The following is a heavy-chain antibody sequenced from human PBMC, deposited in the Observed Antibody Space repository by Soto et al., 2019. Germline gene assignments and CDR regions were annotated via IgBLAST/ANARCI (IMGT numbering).Heavy chain of an antibody. Sequence: SQTLSLTCAISGDSVSSNSAAWNWFRQSPSRGLEWLGRTYYRSKWYNDYAVSVKSRITINPDTSKNQFSLQLNSVTPEDTAVYYCARGRRYCSGGSCPRDYYYYYYMDVWGKGTTVTVSS. V-gene: IGHV6-1*01. CDR1: GDSVSSNSAA. D-gene: IGHD2-15*01. CDR3: ARGRRYCSGGSCPRDYYYYYYMDV. CDR2: TYYRSKWYN. J-gene: IGHJ6*03.